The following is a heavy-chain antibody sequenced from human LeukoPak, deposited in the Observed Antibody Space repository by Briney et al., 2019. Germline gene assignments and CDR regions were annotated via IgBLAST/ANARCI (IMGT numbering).Heavy chain of an antibody. CDR2: LWYDGRNK. CDR3: ARGLRTPNTYCDL. Sequence: GGSLRLSCAPSGFTFRNYGMHWVRQAPGKGLEWVSGLWYDGRNKAYADSVKGGFTISRDNSENMLYLQMNSLRDEDTAVYYCARGLRTPNTYCDLWGQGTLVTVSS. V-gene: IGHV3-33*01. CDR1: GFTFRNYG. J-gene: IGHJ4*02. D-gene: IGHD2-15*01.